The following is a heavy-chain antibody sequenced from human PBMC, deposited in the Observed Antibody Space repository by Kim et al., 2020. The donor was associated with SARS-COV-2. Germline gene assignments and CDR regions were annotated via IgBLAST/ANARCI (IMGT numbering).Heavy chain of an antibody. Sequence: DCVKGRLTSSRDNSKNTLYLQMNSLRAEDTAVYYCAKDSTYYYDKDAFDIWGQGTMVTVSS. J-gene: IGHJ3*02. CDR3: AKDSTYYYDKDAFDI. V-gene: IGHV3-23*01. D-gene: IGHD3-22*01.